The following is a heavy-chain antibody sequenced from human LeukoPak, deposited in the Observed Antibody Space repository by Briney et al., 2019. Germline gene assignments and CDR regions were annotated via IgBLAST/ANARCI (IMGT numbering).Heavy chain of an antibody. V-gene: IGHV1-3*01. CDR2: INAGNGNT. CDR1: GYTFSTYV. D-gene: IGHD1-14*01. J-gene: IGHJ5*02. CDR3: ARARSRGSSWYWDR. Sequence: GASVKVSCKASGYTFSTYVMHWVRQAPGQRLEWMGWINAGNGNTKYSQKFQGRVTITRDTSASTAYMELRSLRSDDTAVYYCARARSRGSSWYWDRWGQGTLITVSS.